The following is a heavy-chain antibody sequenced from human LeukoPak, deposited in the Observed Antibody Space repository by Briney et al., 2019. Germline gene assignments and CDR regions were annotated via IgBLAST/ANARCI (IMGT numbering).Heavy chain of an antibody. CDR2: IRYDGSNK. CDR3: ARAPTFGELYYFDY. CDR1: GFTFSSYA. D-gene: IGHD3-10*01. J-gene: IGHJ4*02. V-gene: IGHV3-30*14. Sequence: GGSLRLSCAASGFTFSSYAMHWVRQAPGKGLEWVAFIRYDGSNKYYADSVKGRFTISRDNSKNTLYLQMNSLRAEDTAVYYCARAPTFGELYYFDYWGQGTLVTVSS.